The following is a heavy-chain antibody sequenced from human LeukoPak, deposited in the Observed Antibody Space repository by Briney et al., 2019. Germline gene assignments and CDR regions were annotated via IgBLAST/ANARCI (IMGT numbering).Heavy chain of an antibody. CDR3: ARAGGGGRSFDI. Sequence: SQTLSLTCAISGDSVSSNSAAWNWIRQSPSRGLEWLGRTYYRSKWNNDYAGSVKCRITINPDTSKNQFSLQLNSVTPEVTAVYYCARAGGGGRSFDIWGQGTMVTVSS. J-gene: IGHJ3*02. CDR1: GDSVSSNSAA. V-gene: IGHV6-1*01. D-gene: IGHD6-19*01. CDR2: TYYRSKWNN.